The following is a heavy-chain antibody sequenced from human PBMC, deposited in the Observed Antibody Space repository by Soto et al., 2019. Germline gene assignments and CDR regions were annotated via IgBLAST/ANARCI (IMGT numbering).Heavy chain of an antibody. J-gene: IGHJ5*02. Sequence: PPQTLFLTCSVSGAALNRGNYYWGWICQGPGQGLVRIGHIYVPGAADYTPSLRDRITISQDTSETQFSLNRRLVTAADTAVYYCARLRIAANNYKWFDPWGQGTLVTVS. CDR2: IYVPGAA. V-gene: IGHV4-31*03. D-gene: IGHD1-20*01. CDR1: GAALNRGNYY. CDR3: ARLRIAANNYKWFDP.